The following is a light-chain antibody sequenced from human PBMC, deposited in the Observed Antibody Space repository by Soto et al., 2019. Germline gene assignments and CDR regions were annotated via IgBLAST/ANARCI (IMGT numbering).Light chain of an antibody. J-gene: IGLJ3*02. CDR1: YSTIGSKT. CDR2: TSN. V-gene: IGLV1-44*01. Sequence: QSVLTQPPSASGTPGQRVTISCSGSYSTIGSKTLNWYQHLPGSAPKLLIYTSNQRPSGVPDRFSGSKSGTSASLAISGLQPEDEADYYCAAWDDSLSGVVFGGGTKVTVL. CDR3: AAWDDSLSGVV.